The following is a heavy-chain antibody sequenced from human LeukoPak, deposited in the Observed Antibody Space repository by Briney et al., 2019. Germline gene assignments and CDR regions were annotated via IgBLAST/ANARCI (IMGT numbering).Heavy chain of an antibody. D-gene: IGHD3-10*01. Sequence: GGSLRLSCVVSGFTFSSYWMSWVRQAPGKGLEWVANINQHGSEKYYVDSVEGRFTISRDNARNSLYLQLDSLRGDDTAVYYCARARGGRTYSEPGGYPVFDSWGQGTLVTVSS. CDR1: GFTFSSYW. V-gene: IGHV3-7*01. CDR3: ARARGGRTYSEPGGYPVFDS. CDR2: INQHGSEK. J-gene: IGHJ4*02.